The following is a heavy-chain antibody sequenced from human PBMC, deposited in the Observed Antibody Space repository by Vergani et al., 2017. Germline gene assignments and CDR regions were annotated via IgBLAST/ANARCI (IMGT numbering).Heavy chain of an antibody. V-gene: IGHV1-69*01. CDR3: AREPHPDYYGSGTYGMDV. J-gene: IGHJ6*02. D-gene: IGHD3-10*01. CDR1: GGTFNNYA. Sequence: QVQLVQSGAEVKKPGSSVKVSCKASGGTFNNYAISWVRQAPGQGLEWMGGIIPIFGTANYAQKFQGRVTITADESTSTAYMELSSLRSEDTAVYYCAREPHPDYYGSGTYGMDVWGQGTTVTVSS. CDR2: IIPIFGTA.